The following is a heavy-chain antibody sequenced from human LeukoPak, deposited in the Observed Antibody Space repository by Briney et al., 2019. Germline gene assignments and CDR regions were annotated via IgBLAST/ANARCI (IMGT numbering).Heavy chain of an antibody. CDR2: IYYSGST. J-gene: IGHJ4*02. CDR1: GGSISSYY. V-gene: IGHV4-59*01. Sequence: SETLSLTCTVSGGSISSYYWSWIRQPPGKGLEWIGYIYYSGSTNYNPSLKSRVTISVDTSKNQFSLKLSSVSAADTAVYYCARVYYDSSGYYYFNDYWGRGTLVTVSS. CDR3: ARVYYDSSGYYYFNDY. D-gene: IGHD3-22*01.